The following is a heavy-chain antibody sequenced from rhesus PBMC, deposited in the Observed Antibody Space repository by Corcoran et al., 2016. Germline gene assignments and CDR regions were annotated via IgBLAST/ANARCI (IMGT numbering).Heavy chain of an antibody. CDR1: GYSISSGYY. D-gene: IGHD1-26*01. CDR3: ARQNNWNYVGYFDY. CDR2: ISGSSGST. V-gene: IGHV4-99*01. Sequence: QVQLQESGPGLVKPSETLSLTCAVSGYSISSGYYWGWIRQPPGKGLEYIGYISGSSGSTYYNPSLKIRVTISKDTSKNQFSRKRGAVTAADTAVYYCARQNNWNYVGYFDYWGQVVLVTVSS. J-gene: IGHJ4*01.